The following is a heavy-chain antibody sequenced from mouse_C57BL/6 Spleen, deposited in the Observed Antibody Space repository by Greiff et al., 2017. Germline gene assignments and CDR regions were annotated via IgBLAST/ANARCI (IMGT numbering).Heavy chain of an antibody. CDR1: GYSITSGYY. J-gene: IGHJ3*01. V-gene: IGHV3-6*01. D-gene: IGHD2-1*01. Sequence: VQLKESGPGLVKPSQSLSLTCSVTGYSITSGYYWNWIRQFPGNNLEWMGYIRYDGSNNYNPSLKNRISITRDTSKNQFFLKLNSVTTEDTATDYCARDLYYGNYAYWGQGTLVTVSA. CDR3: ARDLYYGNYAY. CDR2: IRYDGSN.